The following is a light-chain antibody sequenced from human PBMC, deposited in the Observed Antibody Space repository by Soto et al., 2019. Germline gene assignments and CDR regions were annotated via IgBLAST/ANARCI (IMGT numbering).Light chain of an antibody. CDR1: QTIGDND. CDR2: GAS. Sequence: EIVLTQSPDTLSLSPGERGTLSCRASQTIGDNDLAWYQQKPGQAPRLLIYGASSRATGIPDRFSGSGSGTDFTLTISSLEPEDFAVYYCQQYGSSPHFGGGTKV. J-gene: IGKJ4*01. CDR3: QQYGSSPH. V-gene: IGKV3-20*01.